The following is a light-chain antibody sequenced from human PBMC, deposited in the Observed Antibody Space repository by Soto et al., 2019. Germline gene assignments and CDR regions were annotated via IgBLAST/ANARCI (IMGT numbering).Light chain of an antibody. J-gene: IGKJ2*01. CDR2: DAS. CDR1: QSVSSY. Sequence: EIVLTQSPATLFLSPGERATLSCRASQSVSSYLAWYQQKPGQAPSLLIYDASNRATGIPARFSGSGSGTDFTLTISSLEPEDFAVYYCQQRSNWPSYTFGQGTKLEIK. CDR3: QQRSNWPSYT. V-gene: IGKV3-11*01.